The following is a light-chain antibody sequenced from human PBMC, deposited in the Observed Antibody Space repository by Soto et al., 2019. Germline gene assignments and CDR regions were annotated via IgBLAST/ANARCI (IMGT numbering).Light chain of an antibody. J-gene: IGLJ2*01. CDR1: SSDVGNYNL. CDR3: CSYAGTSAFVI. Sequence: QSVLTQPASVSGSPGQSITISCTGTSSDVGNYNLVSWYQQYPGKAPQLIIYDVTKRPLGVSDRFSGSKSGFTASLTISGLQPEDEADYYCCSYAGTSAFVIFGGGTKLTVL. V-gene: IGLV2-23*02. CDR2: DVT.